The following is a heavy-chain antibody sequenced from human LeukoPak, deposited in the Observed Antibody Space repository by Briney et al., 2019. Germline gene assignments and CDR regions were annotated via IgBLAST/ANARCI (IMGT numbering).Heavy chain of an antibody. V-gene: IGHV3-21*01. D-gene: IGHD6-13*01. Sequence: GGSLRLSCAASGFTFSSYSMNWVRQAPGKGLEWVSSISSSSSYIYYADSVKGRFTISRDNAKNSLYLQVNSLRAEDTAVYYCARSYSSSWTTRRYYFDYWGQGTLVTVSS. CDR1: GFTFSSYS. CDR3: ARSYSSSWTTRRYYFDY. J-gene: IGHJ4*02. CDR2: ISSSSSYI.